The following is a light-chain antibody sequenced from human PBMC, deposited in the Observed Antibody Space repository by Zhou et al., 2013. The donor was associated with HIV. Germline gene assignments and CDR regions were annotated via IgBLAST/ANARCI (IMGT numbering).Light chain of an antibody. CDR3: MQGSQRPPT. J-gene: IGKJ2*01. CDR1: QSLLYYDGNTY. V-gene: IGKV2-30*01. CDR2: KIS. Sequence: VVLTQSPLSLSVPLGQPASMSCASSQSLLYYDGNTYLNWYHQRPGQSPRRLMFKISHRDSGVPERFSAGGSGSNFTLEIAGVESEDVGTYFCMQGSQRPPTFGQGTKLGNQT.